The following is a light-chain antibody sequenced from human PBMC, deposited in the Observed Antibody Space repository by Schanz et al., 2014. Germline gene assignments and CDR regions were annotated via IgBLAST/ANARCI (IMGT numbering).Light chain of an antibody. CDR3: SSYTRSSTWV. CDR2: DVS. CDR1: SSDVGGYNY. V-gene: IGLV2-11*01. J-gene: IGLJ3*02. Sequence: QSALTQPRSVSGSPGQSVTISCTGTSSDVGGYNYVSWYQQHPGKAPKVMIYDVSERPSGVPDRFSGSKSGNTASLTISGLQADDEADYYCSSYTRSSTWVFGGGTKLTVL.